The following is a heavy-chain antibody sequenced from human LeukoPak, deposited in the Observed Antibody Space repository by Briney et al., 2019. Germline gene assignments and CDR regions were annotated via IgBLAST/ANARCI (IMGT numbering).Heavy chain of an antibody. J-gene: IGHJ4*02. CDR1: GYSFTSSW. D-gene: IGHD1-26*01. CDR3: AIYSDTYYFDH. Sequence: GESLKISCNGSGYSFTSSWIGGVRQMPGKGLEWMGIIYPGDSDTRYSPSFQGQVTISADKSISTAYLQWSSLKASDTAMYYCAIYSDTYYFDHWGQGTLVTVSS. CDR2: IYPGDSDT. V-gene: IGHV5-51*01.